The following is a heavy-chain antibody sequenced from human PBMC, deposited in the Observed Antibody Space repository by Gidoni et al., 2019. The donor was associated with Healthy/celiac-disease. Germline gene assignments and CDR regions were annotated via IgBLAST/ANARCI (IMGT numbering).Heavy chain of an antibody. CDR2: IWYDGSNK. CDR3: AREHIIYSGYDWGDYYYGMDV. D-gene: IGHD5-12*01. J-gene: IGHJ6*02. V-gene: IGHV3-33*01. CDR1: GFTFSSYG. Sequence: QVQLVESGGGVVPPGRSLRLSCAASGFTFSSYGTHWVRQAPGKGLEWVAVIWYDGSNKYYADSVKGRFTISRDNSKNTLDLQMNSLRAEDTAVYYCAREHIIYSGYDWGDYYYGMDVWGQGTTVTVSS.